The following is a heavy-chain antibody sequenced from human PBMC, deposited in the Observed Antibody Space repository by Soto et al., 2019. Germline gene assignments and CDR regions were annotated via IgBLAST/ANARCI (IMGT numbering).Heavy chain of an antibody. J-gene: IGHJ6*02. CDR2: TYYRSEWYS. Sequence: NVSSNLVLNCIRQSPSRGLEWLGRTYYRSEWYSDYAVSVRSRITVSPDTSKNVISLHLNSVTPEDKAVYYCASSVPITIYYGMDVWGQGTAVTVSS. CDR1: NVSSNLV. D-gene: IGHD3-10*01. V-gene: IGHV6-1*01. CDR3: ASSVPITIYYGMDV.